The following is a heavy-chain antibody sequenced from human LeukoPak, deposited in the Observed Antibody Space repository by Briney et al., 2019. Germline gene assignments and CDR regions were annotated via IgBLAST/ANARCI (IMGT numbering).Heavy chain of an antibody. CDR1: GYTFTSYF. D-gene: IGHD6-13*01. CDR2: INPSGGST. CDR3: ARGETSSRGLHDY. V-gene: IGHV1-46*01. J-gene: IGHJ4*02. Sequence: ASVKVSCTASGYTFTSYFMHWVRQAPGQGLEWMGIINPSGGSTTYAQQFQGRVTMTRDTSTNTVYMDLSSLRSEDTAVYYCARGETSSRGLHDYWGQGTLVTVSS.